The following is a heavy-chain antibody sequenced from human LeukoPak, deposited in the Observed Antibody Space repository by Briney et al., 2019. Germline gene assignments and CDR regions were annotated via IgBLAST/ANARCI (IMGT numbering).Heavy chain of an antibody. V-gene: IGHV3-21*01. CDR3: ARDSPDIVATIEAFDI. CDR2: ISSSSSYI. D-gene: IGHD5-12*01. CDR1: GFTFSSYS. Sequence: PGGSLRLSCAASGFTFSSYSMNWVRQAPGKGLEWVSSISSSSSYIYYADSVKGRFTTSRDNAKNSLYLQMNSLRAEDTAVYYCARDSPDIVATIEAFDIWGQGTMVTVSS. J-gene: IGHJ3*02.